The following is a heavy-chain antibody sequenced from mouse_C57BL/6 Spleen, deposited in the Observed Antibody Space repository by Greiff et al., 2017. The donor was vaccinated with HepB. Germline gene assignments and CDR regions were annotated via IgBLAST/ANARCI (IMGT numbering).Heavy chain of an antibody. V-gene: IGHV7-1*01. J-gene: IGHJ4*01. CDR2: SRNKANDYTT. CDR3: ARDADYYDPPMDY. Sequence: EVMLVESGGGLVQSGRSLRLSCATSGFTFSDFYMEWVRQAPGKGLEWIAASRNKANDYTTEYSASVKGRFIVSRDTSQSILYLQMNALRAEDTAIYNCARDADYYDPPMDYWGQGTSVTVSS. D-gene: IGHD2-4*01. CDR1: GFTFSDFY.